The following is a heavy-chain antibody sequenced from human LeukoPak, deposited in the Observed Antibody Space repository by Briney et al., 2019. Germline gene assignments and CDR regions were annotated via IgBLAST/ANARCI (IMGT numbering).Heavy chain of an antibody. CDR2: ISYDGSNK. V-gene: IGHV3-30*18. Sequence: GGSLRLSCAASGFTFSSYGMHWVRQAPGKGLEWVAVISYDGSNKYYADSVKGRFTISRDNSKNTLYLQMNSLRAEDTAVYYCAKVMSLQNIFDYWGQGTLVTVSS. CDR3: AKVMSLQNIFDY. J-gene: IGHJ4*02. D-gene: IGHD4-11*01. CDR1: GFTFSSYG.